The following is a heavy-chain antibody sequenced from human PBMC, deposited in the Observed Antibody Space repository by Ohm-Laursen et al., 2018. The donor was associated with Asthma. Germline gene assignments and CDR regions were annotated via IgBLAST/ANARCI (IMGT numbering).Heavy chain of an antibody. CDR1: GYTFTSYY. CDR3: ARIAVAGTYDY. J-gene: IGHJ4*02. V-gene: IGHV1-46*01. D-gene: IGHD6-19*01. CDR2: INPSGGST. Sequence: ASVKVSCKASGYTFTSYYMHWVRQAPGQGLEWMGIINPSGGSTSYAQNFQGRVTMTRDTSTSTVYMELSSLRSEDTAVYYCARIAVAGTYDYWGQGTLVTVSS.